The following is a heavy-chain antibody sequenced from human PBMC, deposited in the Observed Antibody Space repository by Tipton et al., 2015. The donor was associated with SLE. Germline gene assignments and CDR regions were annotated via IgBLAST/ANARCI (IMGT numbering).Heavy chain of an antibody. CDR2: IYYSGST. Sequence: PSFTCTVSGGSISSHYWSWIRQPPGKGLEWIGYIYYSGSTNYNPSLKSRVTISVDTSKNQFSLKLSSVTAADTAVYYCAREGSDSGWSPFDYWGQGTLVTVSS. J-gene: IGHJ4*02. V-gene: IGHV4-59*11. D-gene: IGHD6-19*01. CDR3: AREGSDSGWSPFDY. CDR1: GGSISSHY.